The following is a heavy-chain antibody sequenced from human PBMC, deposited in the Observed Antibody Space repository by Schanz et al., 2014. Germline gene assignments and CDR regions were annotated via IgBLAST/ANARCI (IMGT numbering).Heavy chain of an antibody. V-gene: IGHV3-53*01. Sequence: EVQLLESGGGLVQPGGSLRLSCAVSGFTVSSNYMSWVRQAPGKGLEWVSTVYMSAASTRYADSVKGRFIISRDSSKNTLFRQMNSLRPEDTALYFCARDEGRDGYNLAFDVWGQGTLVTVSS. CDR2: VYMSAAST. D-gene: IGHD5-12*01. J-gene: IGHJ3*01. CDR3: ARDEGRDGYNLAFDV. CDR1: GFTVSSNY.